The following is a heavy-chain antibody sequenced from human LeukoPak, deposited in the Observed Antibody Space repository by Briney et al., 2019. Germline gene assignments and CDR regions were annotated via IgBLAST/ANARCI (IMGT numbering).Heavy chain of an antibody. Sequence: ASVKVSCKASGYTFSSYYVHWVRQAPGQGLEWMGMIIPSDGFTTYAQKFQGRVTMTRDMSTSTVYMELSSLRSEDTAVYYCARLARYSWSPISPLYYYYYMDVWGKGTTVTVSS. CDR1: GYTFSSYY. CDR2: IIPSDGFT. D-gene: IGHD1-26*01. J-gene: IGHJ6*03. CDR3: ARLARYSWSPISPLYYYYYMDV. V-gene: IGHV1-46*01.